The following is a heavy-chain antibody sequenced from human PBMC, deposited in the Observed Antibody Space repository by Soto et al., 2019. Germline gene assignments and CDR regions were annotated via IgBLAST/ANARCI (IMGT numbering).Heavy chain of an antibody. Sequence: QVQLVESGGGLVEPGGSLRLSCAISGFSFSDYFMSWIRQAPGKDLEWISEISSSGGATYYSDSLKGRFTISRDNAKDILYLEMNSLGPDDTAVYYCARTRFHYGVYWGQGAPVTVS. V-gene: IGHV3-11*01. CDR3: ARTRFHYGVY. CDR2: ISSSGGAT. J-gene: IGHJ4*02. D-gene: IGHD2-8*01. CDR1: GFSFSDYF.